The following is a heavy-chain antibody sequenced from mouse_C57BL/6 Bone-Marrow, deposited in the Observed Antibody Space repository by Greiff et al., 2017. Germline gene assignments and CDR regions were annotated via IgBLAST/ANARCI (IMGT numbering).Heavy chain of an antibody. V-gene: IGHV14-4*01. Sequence: EVQLQQSGAELVRPGASVKLSCTTSGFNIKDDYIHWAKQRPEQGLEWIGWIDPENGDAEYASKFQGKATITADTSSNTAYLQLSSLTSEDTAVYYCTTIRYWGQGTLVTVSA. CDR3: TTIRY. CDR1: GFNIKDDY. J-gene: IGHJ3*01. CDR2: IDPENGDA.